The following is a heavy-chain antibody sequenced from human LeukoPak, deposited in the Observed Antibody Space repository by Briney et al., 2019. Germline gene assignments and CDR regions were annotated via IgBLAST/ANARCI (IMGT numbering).Heavy chain of an antibody. Sequence: GGSLRLSCAASGFTFSSYNTHWVRQAPRKGREWVSGISTTSNTIYYADSVKGRFTISRDNAKNSLYLQMSGLGDEDTAVYFCARARYSSSWYLDYWGQGTLVTVSS. D-gene: IGHD6-13*01. V-gene: IGHV3-48*02. CDR2: ISTTSNTI. CDR1: GFTFSSYN. J-gene: IGHJ4*02. CDR3: ARARYSSSWYLDY.